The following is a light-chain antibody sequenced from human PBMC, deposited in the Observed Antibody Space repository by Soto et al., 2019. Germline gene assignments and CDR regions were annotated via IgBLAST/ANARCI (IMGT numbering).Light chain of an antibody. J-gene: IGKJ4*01. Sequence: DIQMTQSPSSLSASVGDRVTITCRASQSISSYLNWYQQKPGKAPKLLIYAASSLQSGVPSRFSGSGSGTDFTLTISSLQPEDFATYSCQQSYSTPATFGGGTKVEIK. CDR2: AAS. V-gene: IGKV1-39*01. CDR1: QSISSY. CDR3: QQSYSTPAT.